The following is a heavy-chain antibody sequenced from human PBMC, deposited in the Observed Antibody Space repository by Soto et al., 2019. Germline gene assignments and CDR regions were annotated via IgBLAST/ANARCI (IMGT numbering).Heavy chain of an antibody. J-gene: IGHJ4*02. CDR3: ARAPKVSGSAQTRPDF. Sequence: NPSETLSLTCSLYSGSLSGYYWSWIRQPPGKGLEWIGEISPSGTTNYSPSLKSRVSISVDTSKNQFSLNLTSLTAADTAVYYCARAPKVSGSAQTRPDFWGQGSLVTVSS. CDR2: ISPSGTT. D-gene: IGHD6-6*01. V-gene: IGHV4-34*01. CDR1: SGSLSGYY.